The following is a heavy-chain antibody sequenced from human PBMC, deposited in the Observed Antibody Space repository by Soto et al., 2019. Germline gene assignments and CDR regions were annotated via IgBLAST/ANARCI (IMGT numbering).Heavy chain of an antibody. Sequence: QVQLVESGGGVVQPGRSLRLSCAASGFTFSSYGMHWVRQAPGKGLEWVAVIWYDGSNKYYADSVKGRFTISRDNSKNTLYLQMNSLRAEDTAVYYCARGGDVLLEAADYYYYMDVWGKGTTVTVSS. CDR2: IWYDGSNK. D-gene: IGHD3-3*01. CDR1: GFTFSSYG. CDR3: ARGGDVLLEAADYYYYMDV. V-gene: IGHV3-33*01. J-gene: IGHJ6*03.